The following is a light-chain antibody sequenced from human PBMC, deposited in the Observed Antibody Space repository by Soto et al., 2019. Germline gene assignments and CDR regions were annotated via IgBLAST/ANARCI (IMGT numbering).Light chain of an antibody. CDR1: NSDVGGYNY. Sequence: QSALTQPASVSGSPGQSITISCTGTNSDVGGYNYVSWYQQYPGKAPKLMIYEVTNRPSGVSTRFSGSKSGNTASLTISGLQAEDEGDYYCGAYTSTNTRVFGTGTKLTVL. V-gene: IGLV2-14*01. CDR3: GAYTSTNTRV. J-gene: IGLJ1*01. CDR2: EVT.